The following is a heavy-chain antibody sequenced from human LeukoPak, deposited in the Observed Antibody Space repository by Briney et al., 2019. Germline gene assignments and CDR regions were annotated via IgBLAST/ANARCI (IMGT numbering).Heavy chain of an antibody. CDR3: ARGSDDFWSGYSPSY. V-gene: IGHV1-2*02. D-gene: IGHD3-3*01. J-gene: IGHJ4*02. CDR2: INPNSGGT. CDR1: GYTFTSYY. Sequence: ASVKVSCKASGYTFTSYYMHWVRQAPGQGLEWMGWINPNSGGTNYAQKFQGRVTMTRDTSISTAYMELSRLRSDDTAVYYCARGSDDFWSGYSPSYWGQGTLVTVSS.